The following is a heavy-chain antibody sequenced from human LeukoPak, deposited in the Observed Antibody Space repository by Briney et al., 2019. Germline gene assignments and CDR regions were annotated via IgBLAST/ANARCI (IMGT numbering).Heavy chain of an antibody. Sequence: SETLSLTCTVSSGSISSYYWSWIRQPPGKGLEWIGHIYSSGSINYKPSLKSRVTMSVDTSKNQFSLKLTSVTAADTAVYYCARGGPTVAARRTFDYWGQGTLVTVSS. V-gene: IGHV4-59*01. CDR3: ARGGPTVAARRTFDY. CDR2: IYSSGSI. J-gene: IGHJ4*02. CDR1: SGSISSYY. D-gene: IGHD6-6*01.